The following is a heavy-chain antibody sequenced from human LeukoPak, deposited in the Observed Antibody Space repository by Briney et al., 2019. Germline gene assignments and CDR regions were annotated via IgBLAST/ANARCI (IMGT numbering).Heavy chain of an antibody. CDR3: ARAKKHIAVAGEFDY. CDR1: GYTFTSYY. D-gene: IGHD6-19*01. V-gene: IGHV1-46*01. Sequence: ASVTVSCTASGYTFTSYYMHWVRQAPGQGLEWMGIINPSGGSTSYAQKFQGRVTMTRDASTSTVYMELSSLRSEDTAVYYCARAKKHIAVAGEFDYWGQGTLVTVSS. J-gene: IGHJ4*02. CDR2: INPSGGST.